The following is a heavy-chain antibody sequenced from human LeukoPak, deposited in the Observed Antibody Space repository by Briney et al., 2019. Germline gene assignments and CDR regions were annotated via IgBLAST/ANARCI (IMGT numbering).Heavy chain of an antibody. CDR2: IIPIFGTA. Sequence: ASVKVSCKASGGTFSSYAISWVRQAPGQGLEWMGGIIPIFGTANYAQKFQGRVTITADESTSTAYMELSSLRSEDTAVYYCARDLHGNYYFFDYWGQGTLVTVSS. CDR1: GGTFSSYA. V-gene: IGHV1-69*13. J-gene: IGHJ4*02. D-gene: IGHD1-26*01. CDR3: ARDLHGNYYFFDY.